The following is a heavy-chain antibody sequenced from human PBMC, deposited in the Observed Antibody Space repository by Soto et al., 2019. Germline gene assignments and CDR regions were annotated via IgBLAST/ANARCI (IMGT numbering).Heavy chain of an antibody. J-gene: IGHJ3*02. CDR2: INHSGST. D-gene: IGHD6-13*01. Sequence: PSETLSLTCAVYGGSFSGYYWSWIRQPPGKGLEWIGEINHSGSTNYNPSLKSRVTISVDTSKNQFSLKLSSVTAADTAVYYCARRKYSSSWYRPSVAFDIRGQGTMVTVSS. CDR3: ARRKYSSSWYRPSVAFDI. V-gene: IGHV4-34*01. CDR1: GGSFSGYY.